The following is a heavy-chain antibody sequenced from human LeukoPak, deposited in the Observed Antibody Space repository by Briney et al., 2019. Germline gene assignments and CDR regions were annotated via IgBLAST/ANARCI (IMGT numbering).Heavy chain of an antibody. CDR1: GFTFSRYS. CDR3: ARPSNWGYPHDAFDI. D-gene: IGHD7-27*01. J-gene: IGHJ3*02. V-gene: IGHV3-21*01. Sequence: GGSLRLSCAASGFTFSRYSMNWVRQAPGKGLDWASSISSSSTYMYYADSVKGRFTISRDNAKNSLYLQMNSLRAEDTAVYYCARPSNWGYPHDAFDIWGQGTMVTVSS. CDR2: ISSSSTYM.